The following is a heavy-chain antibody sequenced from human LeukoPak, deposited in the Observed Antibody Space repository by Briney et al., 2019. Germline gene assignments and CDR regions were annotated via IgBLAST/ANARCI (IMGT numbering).Heavy chain of an antibody. CDR3: ARGRTYRSSSWFDP. Sequence: SETLSLTCTVSGGSISNYYGSWIRQPPGKGLEWIGYISYSGNTNYNPSLKSRVTISVDTSKNQFSLKLSSVTAADTAVYYCARGRTYRSSSWFDPWGQGTLVTVSS. V-gene: IGHV4-59*01. CDR2: ISYSGNT. D-gene: IGHD6-6*01. CDR1: GGSISNYY. J-gene: IGHJ5*02.